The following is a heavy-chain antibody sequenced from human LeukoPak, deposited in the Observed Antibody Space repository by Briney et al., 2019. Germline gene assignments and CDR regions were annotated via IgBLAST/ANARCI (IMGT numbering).Heavy chain of an antibody. J-gene: IGHJ4*02. CDR2: INSDGSST. D-gene: IGHD2-15*01. Sequence: GGSLRLSCAASGFTFSSYWMHWVRQAPGKGLVWISRINSDGSSTSYADSVKGRFTISRDNAKNTLYLQMNSLRAEDTAVYYCARDDRDYSRETGFDCWGQGTLVTVSS. CDR1: GFTFSSYW. V-gene: IGHV3-74*01. CDR3: ARDDRDYSRETGFDC.